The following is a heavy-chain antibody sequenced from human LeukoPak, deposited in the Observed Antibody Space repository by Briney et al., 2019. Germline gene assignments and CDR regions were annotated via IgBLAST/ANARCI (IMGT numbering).Heavy chain of an antibody. CDR1: GFTFSSHA. D-gene: IGHD3-3*01. Sequence: PGGSLRLSCAASGFTFSSHAMSWVRQAPGKGLEWVSAIGDDVVSTYYAESVKGRFTISRDNSKNTLYLQMNSLRAEDTAVYYCAKAHYYDFWSGSFDYWGQGTLVTVSS. V-gene: IGHV3-23*01. CDR3: AKAHYYDFWSGSFDY. CDR2: IGDDVVST. J-gene: IGHJ4*02.